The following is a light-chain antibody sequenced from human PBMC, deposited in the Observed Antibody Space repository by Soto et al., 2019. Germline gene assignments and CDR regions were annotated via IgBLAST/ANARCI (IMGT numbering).Light chain of an antibody. CDR3: QQRSNWT. CDR1: QSVSIS. CDR2: GAS. J-gene: IGKJ1*01. Sequence: EIVLTQSPATLSLSPWKRATLSCRASQSVSISLAWYQQKPGQAPRLLIYGASNRATGIPARFSGSGSERDFTLTISSLEPEDFAVYYCQQRSNWTFGQGTKVDIK. V-gene: IGKV3-11*02.